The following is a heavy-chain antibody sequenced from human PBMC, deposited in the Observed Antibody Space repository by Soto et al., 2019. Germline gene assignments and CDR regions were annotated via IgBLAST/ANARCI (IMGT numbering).Heavy chain of an antibody. V-gene: IGHV4-59*01. CDR2: IYYSGST. Sequence: PSETLSLTCTVSGGSISSYYWSWIRQPPGKGLEWIGYIYYSGSTNYNPSLKSRVTISVDTSKNQFSLKLSSVTAADTAVYYCARASPYYDSSGYSRAFDYWGQGTLVTVS. J-gene: IGHJ4*02. CDR3: ARASPYYDSSGYSRAFDY. D-gene: IGHD3-22*01. CDR1: GGSISSYY.